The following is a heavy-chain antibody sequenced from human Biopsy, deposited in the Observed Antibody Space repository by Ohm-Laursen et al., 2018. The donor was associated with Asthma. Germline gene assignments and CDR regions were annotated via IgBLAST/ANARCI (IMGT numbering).Heavy chain of an antibody. CDR2: ISKDASTQ. CDR3: VRDGTDDAFDI. CDR1: GFSFSNFA. D-gene: IGHD1-1*01. Sequence: LSLTCATTGFSFSNFAIHWVRQAPGKGLEWVGVISKDASTQDYADSVKGRFTMARDNSKNTLDLQMNSLREEDTAVYYCVRDGTDDAFDIWGQGTVVSVSS. J-gene: IGHJ3*02. V-gene: IGHV3-30*01.